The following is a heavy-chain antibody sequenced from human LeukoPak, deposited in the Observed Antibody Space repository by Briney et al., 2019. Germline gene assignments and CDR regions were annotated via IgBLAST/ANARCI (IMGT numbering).Heavy chain of an antibody. D-gene: IGHD5-12*01. Sequence: GGSLRLSCAASGFTFSSYGMHWVRQAPGKGLEWVAFIRYDGSNKYYADSVKGRFTISRDNSKNTLYLQMKSLRAEDTAVYYCAKGGGYEAQYYYYYLDVWGKGTTVTIS. J-gene: IGHJ6*03. CDR2: IRYDGSNK. CDR3: AKGGGYEAQYYYYYLDV. V-gene: IGHV3-30*02. CDR1: GFTFSSYG.